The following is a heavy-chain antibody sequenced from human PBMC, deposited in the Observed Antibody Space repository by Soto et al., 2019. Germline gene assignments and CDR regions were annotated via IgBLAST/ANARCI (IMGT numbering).Heavy chain of an antibody. V-gene: IGHV1-69*13. CDR3: AAGGYSYVALLSFDY. J-gene: IGHJ4*02. Sequence: SVKVSCKASGGTFSSYAISWVRQAPGQGLEWMGGIIPIFGTANYAQKFQGRVTITADESTSTAYMELSSLRSEDTAVYYCAAGGYSYVALLSFDYWGQGTLVTVSS. CDR1: GGTFSSYA. CDR2: IIPIFGTA. D-gene: IGHD5-18*01.